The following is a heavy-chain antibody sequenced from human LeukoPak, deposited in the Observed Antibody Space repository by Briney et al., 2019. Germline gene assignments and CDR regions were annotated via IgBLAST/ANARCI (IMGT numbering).Heavy chain of an antibody. CDR2: IRTTAEGAKYA. V-gene: IGHV3-48*02. CDR1: GFSFTDYP. D-gene: IGHD3-9*01. Sequence: GGSLRLSCATSGFSFTDYPMNWVRQAPGKGLEWISNIRTTAEGAKYAYYANSVKGRVTISRDDGKNTLYLHMNSLRDDDTAVYYCATDQRYAFDYWGQGILVTVSS. CDR3: ATDQRYAFDY. J-gene: IGHJ4*02.